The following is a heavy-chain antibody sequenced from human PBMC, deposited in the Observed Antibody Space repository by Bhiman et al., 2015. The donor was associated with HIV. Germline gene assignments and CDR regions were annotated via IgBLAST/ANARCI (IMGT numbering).Heavy chain of an antibody. CDR2: ISSSSSYI. CDR3: ASQWELPPDAFDI. CDR1: GFTFSSYS. J-gene: IGHJ3*02. V-gene: IGHV3-21*01. Sequence: EVQLVESGGGLVKPGGSLRLSCAASGFTFSSYSMNWVRQAPGKGLEWVSSISSSSSYIYYADSVKGRFTISRDNAKNSLYLQMNSLRAEDTAVYYCASQWELPPDAFDIWAKGQWSPSLQ. D-gene: IGHD1-26*01.